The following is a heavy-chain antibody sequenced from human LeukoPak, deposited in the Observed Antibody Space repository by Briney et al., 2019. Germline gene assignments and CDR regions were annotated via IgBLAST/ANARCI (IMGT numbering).Heavy chain of an antibody. CDR1: GFTFSDYY. V-gene: IGHV3-11*01. CDR3: ATYYYDSSGSFDY. J-gene: IGHJ4*02. Sequence: GGSLRLSCAASGFTFSDYYMSWIRQAPGKGLEWVSYISSSGSTIYYADSVKGRFTTSRDNAKNSLYLQMNSLRAEDTAVYYCATYYYDSSGSFDYWGQGTLVTVSS. CDR2: ISSSGSTI. D-gene: IGHD3-22*01.